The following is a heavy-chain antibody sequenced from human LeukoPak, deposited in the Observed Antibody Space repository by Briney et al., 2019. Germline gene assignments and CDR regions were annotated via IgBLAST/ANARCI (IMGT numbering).Heavy chain of an antibody. CDR1: GFTFRIYW. Sequence: GGSLRLSCAASGFTFRIYWMSWVRQAPGKGLERVANINHDGSETYYVDSVEGRFTISRDNAKNSLYLQLNSLRAEDTAVYYCARSPVIGTVDYWGQGTLVTVSS. CDR2: INHDGSET. J-gene: IGHJ4*02. CDR3: ARSPVIGTVDY. V-gene: IGHV3-7*01. D-gene: IGHD6-13*01.